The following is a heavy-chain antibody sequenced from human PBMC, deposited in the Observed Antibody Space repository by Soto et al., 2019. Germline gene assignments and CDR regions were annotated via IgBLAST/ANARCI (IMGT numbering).Heavy chain of an antibody. CDR1: GFTFSSYA. CDR3: AKASGSYDILTGYRPFYYYYYMDV. Sequence: GGSLRLSCAASGFTFSSYAMSWVRQAPGKGLEWVSAISGSGGSTYYADSVKGRFTISRDNSKNTLYLQMNSLRAEDTAVYYCAKASGSYDILTGYRPFYYYYYMDVWGKGTTVTVSS. CDR2: ISGSGGST. D-gene: IGHD3-9*01. J-gene: IGHJ6*03. V-gene: IGHV3-23*01.